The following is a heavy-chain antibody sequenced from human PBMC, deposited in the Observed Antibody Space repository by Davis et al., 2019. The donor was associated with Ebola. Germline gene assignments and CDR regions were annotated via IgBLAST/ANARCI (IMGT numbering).Heavy chain of an antibody. CDR2: IYPGDSDT. CDR1: GYSFTSYW. D-gene: IGHD3-3*02. J-gene: IGHJ6*03. Sequence: GESLKISCKGSGYSFTSYWIGWVRQMPGKGLEWMGIIYPGDSDTRYSPSFQGQVTISADESISTAYLQWSSLKASDTAMYYCARHFSTGYYYYYMDVWGKGTTVTVSS. CDR3: ARHFSTGYYYYYMDV. V-gene: IGHV5-51*01.